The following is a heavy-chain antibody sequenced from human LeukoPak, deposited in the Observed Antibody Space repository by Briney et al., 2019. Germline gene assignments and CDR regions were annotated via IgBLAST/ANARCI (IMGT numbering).Heavy chain of an antibody. CDR2: ISSGSSYI. CDR1: GFTFSSYT. J-gene: IGHJ5*02. D-gene: IGHD3-10*01. CDR3: ARDRGGWFDP. Sequence: PGGSLRLSCAASGFTFSSYTMNWVRQAPGKGLEWVSSISSGSSYINYADSVKGRFTISRDNAKNSLYLQMNSLRAEDTAVYYCARDRGGWFDPWGQGTLVTVSS. V-gene: IGHV3-21*01.